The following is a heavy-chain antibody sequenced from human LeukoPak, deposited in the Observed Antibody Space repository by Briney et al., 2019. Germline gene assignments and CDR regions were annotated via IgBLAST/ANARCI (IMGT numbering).Heavy chain of an antibody. D-gene: IGHD5-18*01. CDR1: GYTLTNNG. J-gene: IGHJ3*02. Sequence: ASVKVSCKASGYTLTNNGITWVRQAPGQGLEWMGWISAYTGNTNYAQKLQGRVTMTTDTSTSTAYMELRSLRSDDTAVCYCAGYSYGYDAFDIWGQGTMVTVSS. CDR3: AGYSYGYDAFDI. CDR2: ISAYTGNT. V-gene: IGHV1-18*01.